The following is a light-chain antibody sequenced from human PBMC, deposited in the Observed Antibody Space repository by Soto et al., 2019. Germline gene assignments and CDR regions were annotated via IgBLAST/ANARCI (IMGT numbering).Light chain of an antibody. CDR2: GAS. CDR3: QQYYDWPPWT. Sequence: EIVMTHSPATLSVSPWEIATLSCRASQSVSSYLAWYQQKPGQAPRLLIYGASARATNIPARFSGGGSGTDFTLTISSLQSEDFAVYYCQQYYDWPPWTFGQGTKVDIK. J-gene: IGKJ1*01. CDR1: QSVSSY. V-gene: IGKV3-15*01.